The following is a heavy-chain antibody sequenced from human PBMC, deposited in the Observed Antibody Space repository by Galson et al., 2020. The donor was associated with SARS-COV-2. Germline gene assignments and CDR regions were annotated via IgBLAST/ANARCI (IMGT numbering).Heavy chain of an antibody. V-gene: IGHV3-23*01. Sequence: GESLKISCAASGFTFSSYAMSWVRQAPGKGLEWVSAISGSGGSTYYADSVKGRFTISRDNSKNTLYLQMNSLRAEDTAVYYCAKAYYYGSGSYYNGYYYYGMDVWGQGTTVTVSS. CDR1: GFTFSSYA. J-gene: IGHJ6*02. CDR2: ISGSGGST. D-gene: IGHD3-10*01. CDR3: AKAYYYGSGSYYNGYYYYGMDV.